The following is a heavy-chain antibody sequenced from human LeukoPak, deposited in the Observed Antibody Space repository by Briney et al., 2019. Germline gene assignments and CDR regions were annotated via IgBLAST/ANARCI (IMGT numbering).Heavy chain of an antibody. V-gene: IGHV3-23*01. CDR2: ISGSGGGA. CDR3: ARDEDVGDCTTTSCGWFDP. D-gene: IGHD2-2*01. J-gene: IGHJ5*02. CDR1: GFTFSSYV. Sequence: GGSLRLSCAASGFTFSSYVMTWVRQAPGKGLEWVSAISGSGGGAYYADSVKGRFTVSRDNSENTLYLQMNSLRSDDTAVYYCARDEDVGDCTTTSCGWFDPWGQGTLVTVSS.